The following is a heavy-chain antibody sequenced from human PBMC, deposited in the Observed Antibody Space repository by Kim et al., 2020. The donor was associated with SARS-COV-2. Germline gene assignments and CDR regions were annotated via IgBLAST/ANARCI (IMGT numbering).Heavy chain of an antibody. Sequence: GGSLRLSCAASGFTFSSYGMHWVRQAPGKGLEWVAVIWYDGSNKYYADSVKGRFTISRDNSKNTLYLQMNSLRAEDTAVYYCARDSRGDLYRPHYYYGMDVWGQGTTVTVSS. CDR2: IWYDGSNK. D-gene: IGHD1-26*01. CDR3: ARDSRGDLYRPHYYYGMDV. CDR1: GFTFSSYG. J-gene: IGHJ6*02. V-gene: IGHV3-33*01.